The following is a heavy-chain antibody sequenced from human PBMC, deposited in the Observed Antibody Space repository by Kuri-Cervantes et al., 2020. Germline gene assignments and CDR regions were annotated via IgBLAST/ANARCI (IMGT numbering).Heavy chain of an antibody. D-gene: IGHD2-2*03. CDR1: GSPFSDYY. Sequence: SETLSLTFAVYGSPFSDYYWSWIRQPPGKGLEWIGEINHSGSTNYIPSLKRRVTISVDTSKNQFSLRLSPVTAADTPVYYCARHVGYCSSTSCSDPTLFDYWGQGTLVTVSS. J-gene: IGHJ4*02. CDR2: INHSGST. CDR3: ARHVGYCSSTSCSDPTLFDY. V-gene: IGHV4-34*01.